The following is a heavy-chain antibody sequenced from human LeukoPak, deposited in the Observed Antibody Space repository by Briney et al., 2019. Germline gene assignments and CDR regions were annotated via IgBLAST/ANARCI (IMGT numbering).Heavy chain of an antibody. J-gene: IGHJ6*03. CDR2: IDHAGRA. V-gene: IGHV4-34*01. CDR3: ARGWEPFEYSTSWYRGSYYYYYMSV. CDR1: GGSFNDYY. D-gene: IGHD6-13*01. Sequence: SETLPLTCAVYGGSFNDYYWTWIRQPPGKGLEWIGEIDHAGRANYNPSLKSRVTISVDTSKNQFSLHLNSVTAADTAVYYCARGWEPFEYSTSWYRGSYYYYYMSVWGKGTAVTVSS.